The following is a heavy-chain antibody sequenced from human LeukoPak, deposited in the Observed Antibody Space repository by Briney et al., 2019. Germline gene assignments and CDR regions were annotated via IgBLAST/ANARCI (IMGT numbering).Heavy chain of an antibody. CDR1: GYTFTGYY. D-gene: IGHD6-19*01. J-gene: IGHJ4*02. CDR3: ARGRMLGPGIAVVGTLGY. CDR2: INPNSGGT. Sequence: ASVKVSCKASGYTFTGYYMHWVRQAPGQGLEWMGWINPNSGGTNYAQKFQGRVTMTRDTSISTAYMELSRLRSDDTAVYYCARGRMLGPGIAVVGTLGYWGQGTLVTVSS. V-gene: IGHV1-2*02.